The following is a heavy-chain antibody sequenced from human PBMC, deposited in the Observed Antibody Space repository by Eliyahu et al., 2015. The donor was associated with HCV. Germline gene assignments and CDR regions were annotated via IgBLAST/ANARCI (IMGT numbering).Heavy chain of an antibody. V-gene: IGHV3-20*04. Sequence: EVELVESGGSVVRPGGALRLSCAASGFVFHYXGMSWVRXVPGKGLEWVSXISWNGKSTNYAGSVKGRFTISRDNATNSLYLQMNSLRVEDTALYYCARHLGVDTTVVKWTYFYHYYGMDVWGPGTTVTVSS. CDR2: ISWNGKST. D-gene: IGHD5-18*01. CDR3: ARHLGVDTTVVKWTYFYHYYGMDV. CDR1: GFVFHYXG. J-gene: IGHJ6*02.